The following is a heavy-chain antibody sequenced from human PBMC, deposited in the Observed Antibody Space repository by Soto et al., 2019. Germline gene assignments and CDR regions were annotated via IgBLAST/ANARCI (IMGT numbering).Heavy chain of an antibody. CDR1: GFTFSSYA. J-gene: IGHJ4*02. Sequence: EVQLLESGGGLVQPGGSLRLSCASSGFTFSSYAMSWVRQPPVKGLEWVSGISDSVDSRYDADSVKGRFTISGDKSKSTLYLQMTSLRAEDTAVYYCATIFRYGDPEYWGQGVLVTVSS. V-gene: IGHV3-23*01. D-gene: IGHD2-21*02. CDR2: ISDSVDSR. CDR3: ATIFRYGDPEY.